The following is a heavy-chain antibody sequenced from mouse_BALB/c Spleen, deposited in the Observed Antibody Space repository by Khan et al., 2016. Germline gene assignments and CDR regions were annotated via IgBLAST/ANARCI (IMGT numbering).Heavy chain of an antibody. CDR2: INTETGEP. CDR1: GYTFTDYS. V-gene: IGHV9-2-1*01. CDR3: ASVVAH. Sequence: QIQLVQSGPELKKPGETVKISCKASGYTFTDYSMHWVKQAPGKGLKWMGWINTETGEPTYADDFKGRFAFSLETSASTAYLQINNLKNEDTSTYFCASVVAHWGQGTTLTVSS. D-gene: IGHD1-1*01. J-gene: IGHJ2*01.